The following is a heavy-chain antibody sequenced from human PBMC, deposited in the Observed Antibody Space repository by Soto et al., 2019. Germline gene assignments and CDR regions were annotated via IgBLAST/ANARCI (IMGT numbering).Heavy chain of an antibody. D-gene: IGHD1-1*01. CDR2: ISYDGSNK. CDR3: AKDRSLQLDY. CDR1: GFTFSSYG. V-gene: IGHV3-30*18. Sequence: ESGGGVVQPGRSLRLSCAASGFTFSSYGMHWVRQAPGKGLEWVAVISYDGSNKYYADSVKGRFTISRDNSKNTLYLQMNSLRAEDTAVYYCAKDRSLQLDYWGQGTLVTVSS. J-gene: IGHJ4*02.